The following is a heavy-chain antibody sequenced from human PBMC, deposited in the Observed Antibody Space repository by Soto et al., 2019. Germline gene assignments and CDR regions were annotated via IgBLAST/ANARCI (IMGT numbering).Heavy chain of an antibody. V-gene: IGHV4-4*02. D-gene: IGHD3-22*01. Sequence: QVQLQESGPGLVKPSGTLSLTCAVSGGSISSSNWWSWVRQPPGKGLEWIGEIYHSGSTNYNPSLKSRATXXVXKXRNQFSLKLSSVTAADTAVYYCARATTMIVVVYFDYWGQGTLVTVSS. CDR2: IYHSGST. J-gene: IGHJ4*02. CDR3: ARATTMIVVVYFDY. CDR1: GGSISSSNW.